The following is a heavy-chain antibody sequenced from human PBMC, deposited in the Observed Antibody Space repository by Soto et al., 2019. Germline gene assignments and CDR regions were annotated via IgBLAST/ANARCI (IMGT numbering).Heavy chain of an antibody. Sequence: SETLSLTCAVSCDTISTGGYSWAWIRQPPGKALEWIGHTYHSGNPYYNPSLKSRVIISVDRSKNQFSLKLSSVTAADTAVYYCARGSSGSYLGDYYYYYGMDVWGQGTTVTVSS. CDR1: CDTISTGGYS. CDR3: ARGSSGSYLGDYYYYYGMDV. D-gene: IGHD3-10*01. CDR2: TYHSGNP. V-gene: IGHV4-30-2*01. J-gene: IGHJ6*02.